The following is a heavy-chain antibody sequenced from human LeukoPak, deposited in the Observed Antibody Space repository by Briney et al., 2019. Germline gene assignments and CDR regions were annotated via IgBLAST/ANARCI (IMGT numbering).Heavy chain of an antibody. J-gene: IGHJ3*02. CDR2: IYPGDSDT. Sequence: GESLKISCNASGYRFTSYWIGWVRQMPGQGLEWMGIIYPGDSDTRYSPSFQGQVTISADKSISTAYLQWSSLKASDTAMYYCARPEEHGDYVHDAFDIWGQGTMVTVSS. CDR1: GYRFTSYW. CDR3: ARPEEHGDYVHDAFDI. V-gene: IGHV5-51*01. D-gene: IGHD4-17*01.